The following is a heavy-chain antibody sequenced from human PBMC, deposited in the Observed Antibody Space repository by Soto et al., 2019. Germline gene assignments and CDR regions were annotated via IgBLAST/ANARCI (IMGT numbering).Heavy chain of an antibody. CDR1: GFTFSSYA. CDR3: AKVWIAVAVEVYFQH. Sequence: VGSLRLSCAASGFTFSSYAMSWVRQAPGKGPEWVSAISGSGGSTYYADSVKGRFTISRDNSKNTLYLQMNSLRAEDTAVYYCAKVWIAVAVEVYFQHWGQGTLVTVSS. V-gene: IGHV3-23*01. CDR2: ISGSGGST. D-gene: IGHD6-19*01. J-gene: IGHJ1*01.